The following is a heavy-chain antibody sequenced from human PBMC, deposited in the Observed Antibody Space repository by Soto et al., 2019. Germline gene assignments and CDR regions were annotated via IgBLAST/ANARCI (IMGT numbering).Heavy chain of an antibody. J-gene: IGHJ6*02. D-gene: IGHD2-2*01. V-gene: IGHV1-69*13. Sequence: SVKVSCKASGGTFSSYAISWVRQAPGQGLEWMGGIIPIFGIANYAQKFQGRVTITADESTSTAYMELSSLRSEDTAVYYCARLNIVVVPAAIDRYYYGMDVWGQGTTVTVSS. CDR2: IIPIFGIA. CDR1: GGTFSSYA. CDR3: ARLNIVVVPAAIDRYYYGMDV.